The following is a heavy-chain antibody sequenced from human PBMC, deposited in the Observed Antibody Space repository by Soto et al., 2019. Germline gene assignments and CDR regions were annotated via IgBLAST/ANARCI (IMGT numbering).Heavy chain of an antibody. J-gene: IGHJ4*02. CDR2: ISYSGST. V-gene: IGHV4-30-4*08. CDR1: GGSITSGDYY. Sequence: QVQLQESGPGLVKPSQTLSLTCTVSGGSITSGDYYWSWIRQPPGKGLEWIGYISYSGSTYYNPSPQSGVTRSVDTSKHRFSRNLSSVTAADTAVYSCARRSGYRFDYWGQGTLVTVSS. CDR3: ARRSGYRFDY. D-gene: IGHD3-22*01.